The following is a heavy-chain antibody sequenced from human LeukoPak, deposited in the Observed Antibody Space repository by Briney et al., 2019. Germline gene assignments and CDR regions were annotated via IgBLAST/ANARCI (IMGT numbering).Heavy chain of an antibody. CDR2: VRSKADNYAA. D-gene: IGHD3-10*02. Sequence: GGSLRLSCAASGFIFSDSHMHGVRQASGKGLEWVGHVRSKADNYAAAYAAAMRDRFTISRYDSKNTAYLQINSLGTEDTAVYYCSRQVASVHDYWGQGILVTVSS. V-gene: IGHV3-73*01. J-gene: IGHJ4*02. CDR1: GFIFSDSH. CDR3: SRQVASVHDY.